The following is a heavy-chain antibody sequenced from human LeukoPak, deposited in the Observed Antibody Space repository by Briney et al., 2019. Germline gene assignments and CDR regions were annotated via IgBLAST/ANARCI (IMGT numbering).Heavy chain of an antibody. J-gene: IGHJ4*02. V-gene: IGHV3-23*01. D-gene: IGHD1-26*01. CDR2: IGGSGGST. Sequence: GGSLTLSCPASGFTFSSYAMTWVRQAAGKGLEWVSGIGGSGGSTYYADSVKGRFTVSRDISKNTLYLQMNSLRAEYTAVYYCAKDFFSGNYRARTFDYWGQGTLVTVSS. CDR3: AKDFFSGNYRARTFDY. CDR1: GFTFSSYA.